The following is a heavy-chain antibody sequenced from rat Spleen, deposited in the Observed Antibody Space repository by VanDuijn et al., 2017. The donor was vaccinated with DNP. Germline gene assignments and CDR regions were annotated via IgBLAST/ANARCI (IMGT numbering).Heavy chain of an antibody. Sequence: EVQLVESGGGLVQPGRSLKLSCAVSRITFSDHNMAWVRQAPKKGLEWVATISYDGSDTYYRDSGKCRFTISGDNAKSTLYLQMDSLRSEDTATYYCAGRPPPTRGPFDYWGQGVTVTVSS. CDR3: AGRPPPTRGPFDY. J-gene: IGHJ2*01. V-gene: IGHV5-7*01. CDR1: RITFSDHN. CDR2: ISYDGSDT. D-gene: IGHD1-4*01.